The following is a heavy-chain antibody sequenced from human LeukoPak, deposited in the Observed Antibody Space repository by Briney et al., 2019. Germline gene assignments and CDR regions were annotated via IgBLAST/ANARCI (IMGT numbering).Heavy chain of an antibody. CDR1: GFTFRNAW. V-gene: IGHV3-15*01. CDR3: TTNDAFDI. Sequence: GGSLRLSCVASGFTFRNAWMNWVRQAPGKGLEWVGRIKTNTDVGTIDYAAPVKGRFTISRDDSENTLYLQMNSLKTEDTALYHCTTNDAFDIWGQGTMVTVSS. CDR2: IKTNTDVGTI. J-gene: IGHJ3*02.